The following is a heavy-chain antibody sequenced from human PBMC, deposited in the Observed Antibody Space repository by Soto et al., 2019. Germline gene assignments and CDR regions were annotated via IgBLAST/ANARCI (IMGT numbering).Heavy chain of an antibody. J-gene: IGHJ4*01. CDR2: MYNSGTS. CDR3: ARRLSGSSAFDF. D-gene: IGHD2-15*01. CDR1: GGSIISGTYY. V-gene: IGHV4-31*03. Sequence: QVQLQESGPGLLKPSQTLSLTCSVSGGSIISGTYYWSWIRHRPGKGLQWIGYMYNSGTSSYSPSLKSRSVLAVDTSKNQFSLKLTSVTAADTATYFCARRLSGSSAFDFWGLGILVTVSS.